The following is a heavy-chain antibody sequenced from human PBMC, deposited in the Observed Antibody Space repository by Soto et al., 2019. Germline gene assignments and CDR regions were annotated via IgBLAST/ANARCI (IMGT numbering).Heavy chain of an antibody. V-gene: IGHV1-69*13. CDR1: GGTFSSYA. D-gene: IGHD2-21*02. Sequence: SVKVSCKASGGTFSSYAISWVRQAPGQGLEWMGGIIPIFGTANYAQKFQGRVTITADESTSTAYMELSSLRSEDTAVYYCATTEGVTAINYYYGMDVWGQGTTVTVSS. CDR3: ATTEGVTAINYYYGMDV. CDR2: IIPIFGTA. J-gene: IGHJ6*02.